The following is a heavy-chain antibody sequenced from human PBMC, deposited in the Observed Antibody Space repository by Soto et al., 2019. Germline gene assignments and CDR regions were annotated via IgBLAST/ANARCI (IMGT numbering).Heavy chain of an antibody. Sequence: QVQLVQSGAEVKKPGSSVKVSCKASGGTFSSYAISWVRQAPGQGLEWMGGIIPIYGTANYAQKFQGRVTIAADESTSTAYMELSGLRSEDTAVYYCARHPGGRGYDYGMDVWGQGTTVTVSS. D-gene: IGHD2-15*01. CDR3: ARHPGGRGYDYGMDV. CDR2: IIPIYGTA. V-gene: IGHV1-69*12. CDR1: GGTFSSYA. J-gene: IGHJ6*02.